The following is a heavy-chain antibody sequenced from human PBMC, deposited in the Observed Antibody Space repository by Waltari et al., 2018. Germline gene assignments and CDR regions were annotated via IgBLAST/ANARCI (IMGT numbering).Heavy chain of an antibody. D-gene: IGHD6-13*01. CDR1: GGSISSGSYY. CDR2: IYTSGST. Sequence: QVQLQESGPGLVKPSQTLSLTCTVSGGSISSGSYYWSWIRQPAGKGLEWIGYIYTSGSTNYNPSLKSRVTISVDTSKNQFSLKLSSVTAADTAVYYCARVAAAAFDPWGQGTLVTVSS. V-gene: IGHV4-61*09. CDR3: ARVAAAAFDP. J-gene: IGHJ5*02.